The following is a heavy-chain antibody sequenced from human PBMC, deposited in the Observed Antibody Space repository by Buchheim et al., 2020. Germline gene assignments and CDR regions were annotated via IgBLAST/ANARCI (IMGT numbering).Heavy chain of an antibody. V-gene: IGHV4-59*01. CDR3: ARGGAATWNWFDP. J-gene: IGHJ5*02. CDR1: GDSITNYY. CDR2: ISDSGST. Sequence: QVQLQESGPRLVKASETLSLTCVVSGDSITNYYWSWVRQPPGKQLEFIGYISDSGSTKYSPSLKSRVTISVDTSKNQLFLELTSVTAADTAVYYCARGGAATWNWFDPWGQGT. D-gene: IGHD2-15*01.